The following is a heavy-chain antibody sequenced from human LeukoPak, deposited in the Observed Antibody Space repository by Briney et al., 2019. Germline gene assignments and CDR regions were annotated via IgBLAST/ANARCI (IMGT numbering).Heavy chain of an antibody. D-gene: IGHD2/OR15-2a*01. V-gene: IGHV3-7*01. CDR1: EVIFSNFW. Sequence: GGSLRLSCVDSEVIFSNFWMTWVRQAPGKGLEWVANINQDGSEKYSADSVRGRFTISRDNAKNSLYLQMDSLRVEDTAVYFCARISFRSPDYWGQGTLVTIPS. J-gene: IGHJ4*02. CDR2: INQDGSEK. CDR3: ARISFRSPDY.